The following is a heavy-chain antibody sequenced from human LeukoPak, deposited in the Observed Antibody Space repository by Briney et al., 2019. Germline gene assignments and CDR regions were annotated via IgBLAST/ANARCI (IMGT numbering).Heavy chain of an antibody. Sequence: GGSLRLSCTASGFTFSNYLMHWVRQAPGKGLVWVSHIKSDGGSATYADSVKGRFTVSRDNAKNALYLQMNSLRAEDTAVYYCAKVSVGPLSRPTHVALYYGMDVWGQGITVIVSS. CDR2: IKSDGGSA. CDR1: GFTFSNYL. CDR3: AKVSVGPLSRPTHVALYYGMDV. D-gene: IGHD2-8*01. V-gene: IGHV3-74*01. J-gene: IGHJ6*02.